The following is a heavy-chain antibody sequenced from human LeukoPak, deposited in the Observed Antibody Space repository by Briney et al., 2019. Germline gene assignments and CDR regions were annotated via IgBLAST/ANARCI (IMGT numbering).Heavy chain of an antibody. Sequence: GGSLRLSCAASGFTFSSYAMTWVRQVPGRGLEWVSGISGSGGSPYYAGSVKGRFTISRDNSKNTLYLQMNSLRAEDTAVYYCAKGSRWDCSSTTCYPYNWFDPWGQGTLVTVSS. CDR2: ISGSGGSP. J-gene: IGHJ5*02. CDR1: GFTFSSYA. V-gene: IGHV3-23*01. D-gene: IGHD2-2*01. CDR3: AKGSRWDCSSTTCYPYNWFDP.